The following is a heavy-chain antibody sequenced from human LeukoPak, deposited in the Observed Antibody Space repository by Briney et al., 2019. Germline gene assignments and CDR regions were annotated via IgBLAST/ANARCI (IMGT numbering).Heavy chain of an antibody. Sequence: PGGSLRLSCAASGFTFIRYVMSWVRQAPGKGLEWVSAICGSGGSTYYADSVKGRFTISRDNSKNTLYLKMNSLRAEDTAVYYCAKASGYYYGSGSYPPLDYWGQGTLVTVSS. V-gene: IGHV3-23*01. CDR1: GFTFIRYV. CDR2: ICGSGGST. J-gene: IGHJ4*02. D-gene: IGHD3-10*01. CDR3: AKASGYYYGSGSYPPLDY.